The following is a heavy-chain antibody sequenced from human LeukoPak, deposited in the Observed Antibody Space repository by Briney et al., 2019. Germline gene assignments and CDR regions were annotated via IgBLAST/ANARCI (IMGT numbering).Heavy chain of an antibody. D-gene: IGHD2-2*01. CDR1: GGSISSSSW. V-gene: IGHV4-4*02. CDR3: ARAAVPAAMDYYYYMDV. J-gene: IGHJ6*03. CDR2: IYYSGST. Sequence: PSGTLSLTCAVSGGSISSSSWWSWVRQPPGKGLEWIGYIYYSGSTYYNPSLKSRVTISVDTSKNQFSLKLSSVTAADTAVYYCARAAVPAAMDYYYYMDVWGKGTTVTVSS.